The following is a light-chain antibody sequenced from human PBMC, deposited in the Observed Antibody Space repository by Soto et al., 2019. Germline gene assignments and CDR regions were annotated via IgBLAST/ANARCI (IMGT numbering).Light chain of an antibody. CDR1: QSVSSK. J-gene: IGKJ1*01. Sequence: EIMMTQSPDTLSVSPGERATLSCRASQSVSSKLAWYQQRPGQAPRLLIYDASTRAAGIPARFSASGTGTDFTLTISDVQPEDFAVYYCHQRQSWPRTFGQGTKVDIK. V-gene: IGKV3D-15*01. CDR2: DAS. CDR3: HQRQSWPRT.